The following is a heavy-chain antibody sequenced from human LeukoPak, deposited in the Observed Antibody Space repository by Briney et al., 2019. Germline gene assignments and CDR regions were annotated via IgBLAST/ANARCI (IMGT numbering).Heavy chain of an antibody. CDR2: ISSSSSYI. CDR3: SRDRSSTVNKGGHYYYGMDV. CDR1: GFTFSSYS. J-gene: IGHJ6*02. D-gene: IGHD4-17*01. Sequence: GGSLRLSCAASGFTFSSYSMNWVREAPGKGLEWVSSISSSSSYIYYADSVKGRFTISRDNAKNSLYLQMNSLRAEDTAVYYCSRDRSSTVNKGGHYYYGMDVWGQGTMVTVSS. V-gene: IGHV3-21*01.